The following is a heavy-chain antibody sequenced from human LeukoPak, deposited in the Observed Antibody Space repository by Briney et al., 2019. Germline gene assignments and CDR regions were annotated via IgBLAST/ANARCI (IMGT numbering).Heavy chain of an antibody. V-gene: IGHV1-2*06. D-gene: IGHD2-2*01. CDR2: INPNSGGT. Sequence: GASVKVSCKASGYTLTGYYMHWVRQAPGQGREWMGRINPNSGGTNYAQKFQGRVTMTRDTSISTAYMELSRLRSDDTAVYYCARVLRYCSSTSCPWPDYWGQGTLVSVSS. CDR1: GYTLTGYY. CDR3: ARVLRYCSSTSCPWPDY. J-gene: IGHJ4*02.